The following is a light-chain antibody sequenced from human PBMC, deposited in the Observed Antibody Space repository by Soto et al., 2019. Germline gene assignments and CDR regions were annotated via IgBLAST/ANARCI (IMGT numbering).Light chain of an antibody. CDR1: QSVSSN. CDR2: GAS. J-gene: IGKJ4*01. Sequence: EIVMRQSPATLSVSPGERATLNCRASQSVSSNLAWYQQKPGQAPRLLIYGASTRATGIPARFSGSGSGTEFTLTISSLQSEDFAVYYCQQYNNWPLTFGGGTKVDIK. CDR3: QQYNNWPLT. V-gene: IGKV3-15*01.